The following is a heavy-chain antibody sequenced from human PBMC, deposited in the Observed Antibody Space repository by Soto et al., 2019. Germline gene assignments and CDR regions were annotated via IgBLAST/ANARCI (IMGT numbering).Heavy chain of an antibody. CDR1: GFTFSDYY. D-gene: IGHD5-12*01. J-gene: IGHJ3*02. Sequence: QVQMVESGGGLVKPGGSLRLACADSGFTFSDYYMSWIRQAPGKGLEWVSYISSSGRNIYYTDSVKGRFTISRGNTKNLLYLQMSSLRVEDTAVYYCARDLPGTISRAHVFEAFDIWGHGTTVTVSS. CDR2: ISSSGRNI. V-gene: IGHV3-11*01. CDR3: ARDLPGTISRAHVFEAFDI.